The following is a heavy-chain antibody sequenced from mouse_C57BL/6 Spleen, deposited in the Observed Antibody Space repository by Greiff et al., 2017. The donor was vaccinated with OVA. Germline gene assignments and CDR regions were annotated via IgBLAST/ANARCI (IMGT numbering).Heavy chain of an antibody. CDR2: IWRGGST. D-gene: IGHD2-2*01. J-gene: IGHJ3*01. CDR1: GFSLTSYG. V-gene: IGHV2-5*01. CDR3: AGYAWFAY. Sequence: QVHVKQSGPGLVQPSQSLSITCTVSGFSLTSYGVHWVRQSPGKGLEWLGVIWRGGSTDYNAAFMSRLNITKDNSKSQVFFKMNSLQADDTAIYYCAGYAWFAYWGQGTLVTVSA.